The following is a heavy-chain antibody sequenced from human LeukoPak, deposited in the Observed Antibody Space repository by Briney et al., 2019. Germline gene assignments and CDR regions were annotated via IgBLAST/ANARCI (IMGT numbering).Heavy chain of an antibody. Sequence: GESLKISCKGSGYDFTNNWIGWVRHMPGKGLEWMGIIYPGDSDTRYSPSFQGQVTISADKSISTAYLQWSSLKASDTAMYYCARGPTLSRFDIWGQGTMVTVSS. CDR1: GYDFTNNW. V-gene: IGHV5-51*01. CDR2: IYPGDSDT. D-gene: IGHD3-16*01. CDR3: ARGPTLSRFDI. J-gene: IGHJ3*02.